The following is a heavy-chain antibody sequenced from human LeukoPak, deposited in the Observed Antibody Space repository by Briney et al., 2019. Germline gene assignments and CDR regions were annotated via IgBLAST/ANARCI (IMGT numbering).Heavy chain of an antibody. Sequence: SETLSLTCAVSGGSISSTNWWTWVRQPPGKGLEWIGEIYHSGSTNYNPSLKSRANISVDKSKNQFFLKLSSVTAADTALYYCARGWGPAYCGGDCHRHFDYWGQGTLVTVSS. CDR2: IYHSGST. CDR1: GGSISSTNW. D-gene: IGHD2-21*02. CDR3: ARGWGPAYCGGDCHRHFDY. J-gene: IGHJ4*02. V-gene: IGHV4-4*02.